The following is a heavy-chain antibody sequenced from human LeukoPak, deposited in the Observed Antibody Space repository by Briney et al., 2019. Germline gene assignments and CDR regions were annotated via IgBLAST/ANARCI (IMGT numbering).Heavy chain of an antibody. D-gene: IGHD6-13*01. CDR3: ARDEWLAAAGNWFDP. Sequence: SVKVSCKASGGTFSSYAISWVRQAPGQGLELMGRIIPIFGTANYAQKFQGRVTITTDESTSTAYMELSSLRSEDTAVYYCARDEWLAAAGNWFDPWGQGTLVTVSS. J-gene: IGHJ5*02. CDR1: GGTFSSYA. V-gene: IGHV1-69*05. CDR2: IIPIFGTA.